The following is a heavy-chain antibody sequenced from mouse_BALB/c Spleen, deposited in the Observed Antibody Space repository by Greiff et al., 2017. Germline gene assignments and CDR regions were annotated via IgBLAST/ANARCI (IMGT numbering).Heavy chain of an antibody. CDR2: ISYSGST. J-gene: IGHJ4*01. CDR3: ARRTGYYYAMDY. Sequence: EVKLQESGPGLVKPSQSLSLTCTVTGYSITSDYAWNWIRQFPGNKLEWMGYISYSGSTSYNPSLKSRISITRDTSKNQFFLQLNSVTTEDTATYYCARRTGYYYAMDYWGQGTSVTVSS. D-gene: IGHD4-1*01. CDR1: GYSITSDYA. V-gene: IGHV3-2*02.